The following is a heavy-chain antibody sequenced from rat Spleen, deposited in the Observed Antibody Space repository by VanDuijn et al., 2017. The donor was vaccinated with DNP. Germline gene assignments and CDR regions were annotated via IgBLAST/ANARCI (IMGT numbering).Heavy chain of an antibody. D-gene: IGHD1-2*01. CDR2: IWSNGNT. J-gene: IGHJ1*01. CDR3: TRAYYTSPYWYFDF. Sequence: VQLVESGPGLVQPSQTLSLTCTVAGFSLTEYNVHWIRQPPGKGLEWMGVIWSNGNTDYNSAIKSRLSISRDTSKSQVFLKMNSLQTEDTAMYFCTRAYYTSPYWYFDFWGPGTMVTVSS. V-gene: IGHV2-47*01. CDR1: GFSLTEYN.